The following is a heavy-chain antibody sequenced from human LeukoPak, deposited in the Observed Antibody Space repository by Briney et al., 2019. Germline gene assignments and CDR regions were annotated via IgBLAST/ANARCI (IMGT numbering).Heavy chain of an antibody. V-gene: IGHV3-53*01. D-gene: IGHD3-10*02. CDR3: ARSGGHVFDY. CDR2: IYNSGST. J-gene: IGHJ4*02. Sequence: GGSLRLSCAASGFTVSTYYLSWVRQVPGKGLEWVSTIYNSGSTYYADSVKGRFTISRDNSKNTLYLQMNSLRAEDTAVYYCARSGGHVFDYWGQGTLVTVSS. CDR1: GFTVSTYY.